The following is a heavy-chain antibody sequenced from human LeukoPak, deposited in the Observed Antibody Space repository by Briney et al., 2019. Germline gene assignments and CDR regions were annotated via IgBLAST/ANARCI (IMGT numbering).Heavy chain of an antibody. J-gene: IGHJ4*02. Sequence: SQTLSLTCTVSGGSISSGGYYWSWIRQHPGKGLEWIGYIYYSGSTNYNPSLKSRVTISVDTSKNQFSLKLSSVTAADTAVYYCARGAYYYDSSGYRPLDYWGQGTLVTVSS. CDR3: ARGAYYYDSSGYRPLDY. CDR2: IYYSGST. CDR1: GGSISSGGYY. V-gene: IGHV4-31*03. D-gene: IGHD3-22*01.